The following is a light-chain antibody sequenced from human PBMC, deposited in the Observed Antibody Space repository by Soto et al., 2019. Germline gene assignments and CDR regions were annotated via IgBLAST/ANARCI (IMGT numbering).Light chain of an antibody. CDR2: GAS. CDR3: QQYGSSPWT. J-gene: IGKJ1*01. V-gene: IGKV3-20*01. Sequence: EIRLTQSPCTLSLSPGERATLSWRASQSVSSSYLAWYQQKPGQAPRLLIYGASSRATGIPDRFSGSGSGTDFTLTISRLETEDFAVYYCQQYGSSPWTFGQGTKVDIK. CDR1: QSVSSSY.